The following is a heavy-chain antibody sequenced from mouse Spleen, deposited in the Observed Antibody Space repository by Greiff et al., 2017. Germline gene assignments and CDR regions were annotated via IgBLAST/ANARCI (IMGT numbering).Heavy chain of an antibody. V-gene: IGHV3-2*02. Sequence: VQLQQSGPGLVKPSQSLSLTCTVTGYSITSDYAWNWIRQFPGNKLEWMGYISYSGSTSYNPSLKSRISITRDTSKNQFFLQLNSVTTEDTATYYCAREDGYDWYFDVWGAGTTVTVSS. D-gene: IGHD2-3*01. J-gene: IGHJ1*01. CDR3: AREDGYDWYFDV. CDR2: ISYSGST. CDR1: GYSITSDYA.